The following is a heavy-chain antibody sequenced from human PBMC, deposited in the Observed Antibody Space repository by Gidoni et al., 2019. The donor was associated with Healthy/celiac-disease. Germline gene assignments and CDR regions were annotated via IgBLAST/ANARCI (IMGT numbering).Heavy chain of an antibody. CDR2: ISGSGGGT. J-gene: IGHJ4*02. V-gene: IGHV3-23*01. D-gene: IGHD6-19*01. CDR1: GFTLSSYP. Sequence: EVQLLESGGGLVQPGGSRRLLCAASGFTLSSYPMSWVRQAPGKGLEWVSAISGSGGGTYYADSVKGRFTISRDNSKNTLYLQMNSLRAEDTAVYYCATPRGRGWYYFDYWGQGTLVTVSS. CDR3: ATPRGRGWYYFDY.